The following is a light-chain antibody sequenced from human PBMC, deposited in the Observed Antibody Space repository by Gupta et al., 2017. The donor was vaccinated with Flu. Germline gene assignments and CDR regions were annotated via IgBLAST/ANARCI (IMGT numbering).Light chain of an antibody. CDR1: NLGNKY. CDR3: QAWNSGTWV. Sequence: SNELTQPPSVSVSPGQTASITCSGDNLGNKYASWYQQKPGQSPVLVIYQDGKRPSGIPERFSGSNSGNTATLTISGTQAMDEADYYCQAWNSGTWVFGGGTKLTVL. V-gene: IGLV3-1*01. CDR2: QDG. J-gene: IGLJ3*02.